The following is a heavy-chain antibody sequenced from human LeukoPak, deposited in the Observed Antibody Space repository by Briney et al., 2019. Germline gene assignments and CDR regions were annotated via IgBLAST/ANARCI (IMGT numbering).Heavy chain of an antibody. J-gene: IGHJ4*02. D-gene: IGHD6-13*01. CDR3: ARDEEIAADYYFDY. V-gene: IGHV1-8*01. Sequence: ASVKVSCKASGYTFTSYDINWVRQATGQGLEWMGWMNPNSGNTGYAQKFQGRVTMTRNTSISSAYMELSSLRSDDTAVYYCARDEEIAADYYFDYWGQGTLVTVSS. CDR1: GYTFTSYD. CDR2: MNPNSGNT.